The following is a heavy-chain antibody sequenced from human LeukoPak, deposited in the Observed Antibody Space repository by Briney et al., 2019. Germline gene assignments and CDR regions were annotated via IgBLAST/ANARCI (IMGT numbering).Heavy chain of an antibody. Sequence: GASVKVSCKVSGYTHTELSMQWVGQARGKGVEGMGGFYPEDGETIYAEKFQGRVTMSEDRYTDREYMEVSRLRSEDTDVYYCATPRAYSSGWYPRVTEEYYFDYWGQGTLVTASS. V-gene: IGHV1-24*01. CDR1: GYTHTELS. CDR3: ATPRAYSSGWYPRVTEEYYFDY. CDR2: FYPEDGET. J-gene: IGHJ4*02. D-gene: IGHD6-19*01.